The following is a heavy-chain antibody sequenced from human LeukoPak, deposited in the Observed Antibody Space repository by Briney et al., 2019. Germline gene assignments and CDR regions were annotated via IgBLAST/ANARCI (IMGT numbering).Heavy chain of an antibody. CDR1: GGSISSGGYS. J-gene: IGHJ5*02. V-gene: IGHV4-30-2*03. CDR2: IYNSGST. D-gene: IGHD3-10*01. Sequence: SETLSLTCAVSGGSISSGGYSWSWIRQPPGKGLEWIGYIYNSGSTDYNPSLKSRVTKPVDTSKNQFSLKLSSVTAADTAVYYCARQIDGSGLAFDPWGQGTLVTVSS. CDR3: ARQIDGSGLAFDP.